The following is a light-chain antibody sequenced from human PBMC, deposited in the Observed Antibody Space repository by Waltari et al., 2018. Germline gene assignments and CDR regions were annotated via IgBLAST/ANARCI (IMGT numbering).Light chain of an antibody. V-gene: IGKV3-11*01. J-gene: IGKJ2*01. CDR2: DAS. CDR3: QQRSNWAPHT. Sequence: EIVLTQSPATLSLSPGDTATLSCRASQSVGSYLAWYQQKPGQPPRLLIYDASNRATGVPARFRGSGSGTEFTLTIRRLEAEDFAVYYCQQRSNWAPHTFGQGARLEIK. CDR1: QSVGSY.